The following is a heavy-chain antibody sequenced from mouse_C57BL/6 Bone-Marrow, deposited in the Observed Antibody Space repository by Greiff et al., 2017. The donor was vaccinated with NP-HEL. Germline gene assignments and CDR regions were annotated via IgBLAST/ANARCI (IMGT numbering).Heavy chain of an antibody. CDR2: IYPRSGNT. D-gene: IGHD2-3*01. V-gene: IGHV1-81*01. J-gene: IGHJ3*01. Sequence: VKLQESGAELARPGASVKLSCKASGYTFTSYGISWVKQRTGQGLEWIGEIYPRSGNTYYNEKFKGKATLTADKSSSTAYMELRSLTSEDSAVYFCAVYDGYYGAYWGQGTLVTVSA. CDR1: GYTFTSYG. CDR3: AVYDGYYGAY.